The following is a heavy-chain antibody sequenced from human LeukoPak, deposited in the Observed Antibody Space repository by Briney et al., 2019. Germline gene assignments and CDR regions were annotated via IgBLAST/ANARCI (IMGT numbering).Heavy chain of an antibody. V-gene: IGHV3-23*01. CDR2: ISGSGGST. Sequence: GGSLSLSCAASGFTFSSYAMSWVRQAPGKGLEWVSAISGSGGSTYYADSVKGRFTISRDNSKNTLYLQMNSLRAEDTAVYYCAKDHRDYSNYADYWGQGTLVTVSS. J-gene: IGHJ4*02. D-gene: IGHD4-11*01. CDR1: GFTFSSYA. CDR3: AKDHRDYSNYADY.